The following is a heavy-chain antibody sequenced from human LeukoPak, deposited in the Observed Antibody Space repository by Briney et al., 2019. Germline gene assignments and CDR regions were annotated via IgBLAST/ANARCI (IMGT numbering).Heavy chain of an antibody. CDR1: GYTISEVS. CDR2: LDPEDDKR. J-gene: IGHJ5*02. CDR3: AKAPFTNWSGWFDP. D-gene: IGHD7-27*01. V-gene: IGHV1-24*01. Sequence: ASVRVSCKVSGYTISEVSIHWVRQAPGKGLEWMRGLDPEDDKRFYAQKFQGRVTMTEDTSTDTAYMELSSLRSDDTAVYYCAKAPFTNWSGWFDPWGQGTLVTVSS.